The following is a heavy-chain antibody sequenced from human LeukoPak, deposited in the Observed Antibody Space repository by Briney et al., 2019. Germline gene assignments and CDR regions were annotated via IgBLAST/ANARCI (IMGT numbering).Heavy chain of an antibody. J-gene: IGHJ4*02. Sequence: PGGSLRLSCAASGFTFSSYDMHWVRQAPGKGLEWVAYTRYDGSNKYYADSVKGRFTISRDNSKNTLYLGMNSLRTEDTAVYYSANRGATGTFDYWGQGTLVTVSS. D-gene: IGHD3-9*01. CDR3: ANRGATGTFDY. CDR1: GFTFSSYD. V-gene: IGHV3-30*02. CDR2: TRYDGSNK.